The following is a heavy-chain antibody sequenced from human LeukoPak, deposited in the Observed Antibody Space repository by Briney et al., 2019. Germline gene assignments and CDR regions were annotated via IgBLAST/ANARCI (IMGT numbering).Heavy chain of an antibody. J-gene: IGHJ6*02. CDR2: ISSSGSTI. Sequence: GGSLRLSCAASGFTFSDYHMSWIRQAPGKGLEWVSYISSSGSTIYYADSVKGRFTISRDNAKNSLYLQMNSLRAEDTAVYYCARVSWQQLGTTGHYYYYYGMDVWGQGTTVTVSS. V-gene: IGHV3-11*01. D-gene: IGHD6-13*01. CDR3: ARVSWQQLGTTGHYYYYYGMDV. CDR1: GFTFSDYH.